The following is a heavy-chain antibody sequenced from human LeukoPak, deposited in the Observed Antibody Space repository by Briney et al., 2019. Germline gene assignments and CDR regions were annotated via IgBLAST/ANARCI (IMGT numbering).Heavy chain of an antibody. J-gene: IGHJ4*02. CDR2: FDPEDGET. CDR1: GYTLTELS. Sequence: GASVKVSCKVSGYTLTELSMHWVRQAPGKGLEWMGGFDPEDGETIYAQKFQGRVTMTEDTSTSTAYMELRSLRSDDTAVYYCARTARTSCTVYNYWGQGTLVTVSS. V-gene: IGHV1-24*01. D-gene: IGHD4-17*01. CDR3: ARTARTSCTVYNY.